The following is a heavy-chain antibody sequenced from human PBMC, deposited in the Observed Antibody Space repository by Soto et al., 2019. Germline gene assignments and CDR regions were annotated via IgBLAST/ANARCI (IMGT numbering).Heavy chain of an antibody. Sequence: SETLSLTCTVSGGSISSGGYYWSWIRQHPGKGLEWIGYIYYSGSTYYNPSLKSRVTISVDTSKNQFSLKLSSVTAADTAVYYCARVELPHSWFDPWGQGTLVTVSS. CDR1: GGSISSGGYY. CDR2: IYYSGST. CDR3: ARVELPHSWFDP. D-gene: IGHD1-7*01. V-gene: IGHV4-31*03. J-gene: IGHJ5*02.